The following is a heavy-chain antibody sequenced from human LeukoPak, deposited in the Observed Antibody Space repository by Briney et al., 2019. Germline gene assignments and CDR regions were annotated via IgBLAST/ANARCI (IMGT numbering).Heavy chain of an antibody. CDR1: GGSISSGGYY. CDR3: ARGVRYYDSSGYQDGAFDI. CDR2: IYHSGST. J-gene: IGHJ3*02. Sequence: SETLSLTCTVSGGSISSGGYYWSWIRQPPGKGLEWIGYIYHSGSTYYNPSLKSRVTISVDRSKNQFSLKLSSVTAADTAVYYCARGVRYYDSSGYQDGAFDIWGQGTMVTVSS. V-gene: IGHV4-30-2*01. D-gene: IGHD3-22*01.